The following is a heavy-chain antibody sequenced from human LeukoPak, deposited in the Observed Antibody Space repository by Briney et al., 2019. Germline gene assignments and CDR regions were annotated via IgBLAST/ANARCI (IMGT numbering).Heavy chain of an antibody. CDR1: GGSVNSGSYY. J-gene: IGHJ5*02. Sequence: SETLSLTCTVSGGSVNSGSYYWNWIRQPPGKGLEWIGYISYSGSTNYNPSVKRRVTISVDTSKNQFSLKLSSVTAADTAVYYCARESPYYGSGSRDNWFDPWGQGTLVTVSS. CDR3: ARESPYYGSGSRDNWFDP. V-gene: IGHV4-61*01. D-gene: IGHD3-10*01. CDR2: ISYSGST.